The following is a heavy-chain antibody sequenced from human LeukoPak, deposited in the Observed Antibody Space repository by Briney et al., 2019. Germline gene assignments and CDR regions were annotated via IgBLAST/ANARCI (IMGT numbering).Heavy chain of an antibody. CDR3: ARSRGGYSSNLDY. D-gene: IGHD5-18*01. CDR1: SFTSSNYW. V-gene: IGHV3-74*01. Sequence: GGSLRLSCAASSFTSSNYWMHWVRQAPGKGLVWVARISGDGTKTNYAESVKGRFTVSRDNAKNTLYLQLNSLRAEDTAVYYCARSRGGYSSNLDYWGQGTLVTVSS. J-gene: IGHJ4*02. CDR2: ISGDGTKT.